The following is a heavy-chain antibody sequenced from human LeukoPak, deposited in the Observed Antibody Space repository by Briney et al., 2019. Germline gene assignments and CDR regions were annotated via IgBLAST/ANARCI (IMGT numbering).Heavy chain of an antibody. CDR1: GYTFTSYG. V-gene: IGHV1-18*01. Sequence: GASVKVSCKVSGYTFTSYGISWVRQAPGQGLEWMGWISAYNGNTNYAQKLQGRVTMTTDTSTSTAYMELRSLRSDDTAVYYCARVSDPYYDFWSGPVFDPWGQGTLVTVSS. CDR2: ISAYNGNT. D-gene: IGHD3-3*01. J-gene: IGHJ5*02. CDR3: ARVSDPYYDFWSGPVFDP.